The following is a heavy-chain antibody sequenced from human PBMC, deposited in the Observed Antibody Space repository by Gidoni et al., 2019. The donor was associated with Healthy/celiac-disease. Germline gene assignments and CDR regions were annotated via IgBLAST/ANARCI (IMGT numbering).Heavy chain of an antibody. V-gene: IGHV4-4*02. D-gene: IGHD3-22*01. J-gene: IGHJ2*01. CDR1: GGSISSSNW. CDR3: ARVRDYYDSSGYYGYWYFDL. Sequence: QVQLQESGPGLVKPSGTLSLTCAVSGGSISSSNWWSWVRQPPGKGLEWIGEIYHSGSTNYNPSLKSRVTRSVDKSKNQFSLKLSSVTAADTAVYYCARVRDYYDSSGYYGYWYFDLWGRGTLVTVSS. CDR2: IYHSGST.